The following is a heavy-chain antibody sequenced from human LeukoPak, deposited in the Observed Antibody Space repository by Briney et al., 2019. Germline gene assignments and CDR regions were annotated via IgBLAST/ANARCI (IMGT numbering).Heavy chain of an antibody. V-gene: IGHV4-39*07. CDR3: AREVGASGSGSSRFDY. CDR1: GGSISSGSYY. D-gene: IGHD3-10*01. CDR2: INHSGST. Sequence: PSETLSLTCTVSGGSISSGSYYWSWIRQPPGKGLEWIGEINHSGSTNYNPSLKSRVTISVDTSKNQFSLKLSSVTAADTAVYYCAREVGASGSGSSRFDYWGQGTLVTVSS. J-gene: IGHJ4*02.